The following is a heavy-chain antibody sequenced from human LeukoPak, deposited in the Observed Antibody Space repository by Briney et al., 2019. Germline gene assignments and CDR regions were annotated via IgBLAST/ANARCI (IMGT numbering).Heavy chain of an antibody. J-gene: IGHJ4*02. CDR1: GYTFTSFG. V-gene: IGHV1-18*01. CDR2: ISGYHGET. Sequence: ASVKVSCKASGYTFTSFGLSWVRQAPGQGLEWMGWISGYHGETIYAQKFEGRVTMTTDTPTTTAFMELRSLRSDDPAIYYCARDPMLYYYDNSGRSGVDSWGQGSAVTVTS. D-gene: IGHD3-22*01. CDR3: ARDPMLYYYDNSGRSGVDS.